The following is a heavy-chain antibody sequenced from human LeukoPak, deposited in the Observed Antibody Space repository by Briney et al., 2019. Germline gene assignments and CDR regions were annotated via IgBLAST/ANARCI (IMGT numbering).Heavy chain of an antibody. J-gene: IGHJ6*04. CDR1: GGTFTSYS. Sequence: SVKVSCKASGGTFTSYSISWVRQAPGQGLEWMGGIIPIFGTTYYAQKFQDRVTITADKSTTTAYMELSSLRSEDSAVYYCARVRGSYEMDVWGKGTTVTVSS. CDR2: IIPIFGTT. CDR3: ARVRGSYEMDV. D-gene: IGHD1-26*01. V-gene: IGHV1-69*06.